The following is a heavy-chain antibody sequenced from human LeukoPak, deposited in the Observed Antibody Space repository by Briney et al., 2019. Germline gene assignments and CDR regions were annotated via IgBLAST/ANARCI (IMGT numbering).Heavy chain of an antibody. CDR3: AREGGIVVSNWFDP. D-gene: IGHD1-26*01. V-gene: IGHV3-21*04. CDR2: ISSSGSYI. Sequence: PGGSLRLSCAASRFTFSSYSMNWVRQAPGKGLEWVSSISSSGSYIYYADSVKGRFTISRDNAKNSLYLQMNSLRAEDTAVYYCAREGGIVVSNWFDPWGQGTLVTVSS. CDR1: RFTFSSYS. J-gene: IGHJ5*02.